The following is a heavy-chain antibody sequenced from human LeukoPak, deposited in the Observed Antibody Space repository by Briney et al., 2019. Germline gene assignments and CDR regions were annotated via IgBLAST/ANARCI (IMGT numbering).Heavy chain of an antibody. CDR3: ARDALWFGETTYYYGMDV. V-gene: IGHV3-11*06. CDR2: ISSSSSYT. Sequence: PGGSLRLSCAASGFTFSDYYMSWIRQAPGKGLEWVSYISSSSSYTNYADSVKGRFTISRDNAKNSLYLQMNSLRAEDTAVCYCARDALWFGETTYYYGMDVWGKGTTVTVSS. J-gene: IGHJ6*04. D-gene: IGHD3-10*01. CDR1: GFTFSDYY.